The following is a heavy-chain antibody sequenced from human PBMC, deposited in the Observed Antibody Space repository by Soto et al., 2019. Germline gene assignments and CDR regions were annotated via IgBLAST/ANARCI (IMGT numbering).Heavy chain of an antibody. V-gene: IGHV1-69*13. J-gene: IGHJ6*02. CDR2: IIPIFGTA. CDR3: AVVTAPTYGMDV. CDR1: GGTFSSYA. D-gene: IGHD2-2*01. Sequence: SVKVSCKASGGTFSSYAISWVRQAPGQGLEWMGGIIPIFGTANYAQKFQGRVTITADESTSTAYMELSSLRSEDTAVYYCAVVTAPTYGMDVWGQGTRVTVSS.